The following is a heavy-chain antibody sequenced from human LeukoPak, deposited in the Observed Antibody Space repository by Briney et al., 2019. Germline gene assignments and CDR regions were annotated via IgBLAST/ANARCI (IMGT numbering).Heavy chain of an antibody. CDR2: IFYVGST. J-gene: IGHJ5*02. Sequence: PSETLSLTCTVSGDSIGSHYWSWILQPPGKGLEWIGYIFYVGSTNYNPSLKSRVTISVDTSKNQFSLKLSSVTAADTAVYYCARGYCSSTSCYMGGFDPWGQGTLVTVSS. CDR3: ARGYCSSTSCYMGGFDP. D-gene: IGHD2-2*01. V-gene: IGHV4-59*11. CDR1: GDSIGSHY.